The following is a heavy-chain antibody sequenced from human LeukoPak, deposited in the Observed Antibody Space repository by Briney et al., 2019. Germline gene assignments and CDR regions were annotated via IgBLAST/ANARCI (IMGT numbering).Heavy chain of an antibody. D-gene: IGHD4-11*01. Sequence: SETLSLTCTVSGDSIRSFFWSWVRQPPGKGLEWIGFFYYTGSTNYNPSLKSRVSISVDTSTNQLSLNLTSVTAADTAVYYCARLPSAGYGNSEDWGQGALFTVSS. CDR3: ARLPSAGYGNSED. CDR2: FYYTGST. V-gene: IGHV4-59*01. J-gene: IGHJ4*02. CDR1: GDSIRSFF.